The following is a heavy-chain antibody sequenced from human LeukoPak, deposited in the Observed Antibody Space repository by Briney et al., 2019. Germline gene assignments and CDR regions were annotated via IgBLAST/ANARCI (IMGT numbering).Heavy chain of an antibody. CDR2: IYTSGST. CDR1: GGSISSGSYY. CDR3: ATHGLSGSWYVFSD. V-gene: IGHV4-61*02. Sequence: PSETLSLTCTVSGGSISSGSYYWSWIRQPAGKGLEWIGRIYTSGSTNYNPSLKSRVTISVDTSKNQFSLKLSSVTAADTAVYYCATHGLSGSWYVFSDWGQGTLVTVSS. J-gene: IGHJ4*02. D-gene: IGHD6-13*01.